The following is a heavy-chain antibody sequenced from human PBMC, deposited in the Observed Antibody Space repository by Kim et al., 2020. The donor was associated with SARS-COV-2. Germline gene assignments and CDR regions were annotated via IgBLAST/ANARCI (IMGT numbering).Heavy chain of an antibody. J-gene: IGHJ4*02. Sequence: STRAYADSVKGRFTNSRDNAKNTLYLQMNSLRAEETAVYYCARDPAPSRYWGQGTLVTVSS. V-gene: IGHV3-74*01. CDR2: STR. D-gene: IGHD6-25*01. CDR3: ARDPAPSRY.